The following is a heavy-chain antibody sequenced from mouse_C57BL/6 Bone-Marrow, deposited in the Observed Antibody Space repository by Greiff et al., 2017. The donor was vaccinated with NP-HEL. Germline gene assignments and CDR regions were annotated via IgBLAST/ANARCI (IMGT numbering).Heavy chain of an antibody. V-gene: IGHV1-69*01. D-gene: IGHD1-1*01. CDR3: ARRITTVVLDY. Sequence: QVQLQQPGAELVMPGASVKLSCKASGYTFTSYWMHWVKQRPGQGLEWIGEIDPSDSDTNYNQKFKGKSTLTVDKSSSTAYMQLSSLTSEDSAVYYCARRITTVVLDYWGQGTTLTVSS. CDR1: GYTFTSYW. J-gene: IGHJ2*01. CDR2: IDPSDSDT.